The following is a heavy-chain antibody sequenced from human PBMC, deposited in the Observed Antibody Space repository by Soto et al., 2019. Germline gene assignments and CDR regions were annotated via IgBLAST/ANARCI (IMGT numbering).Heavy chain of an antibody. CDR2: NNPGNGNT. J-gene: IGHJ4*02. CDR1: GYTFTSYG. D-gene: IGHD3-22*01. Sequence: ASVKVSCKASGYTFTSYGINWVRQAPGRGLEWMGWNNPGNGNTKYSQQFQGRVIIDRDTSASTAYMELSSLRSEDTAVYYCARGGYFDSSNYLAYWGLGTLVTVSS. V-gene: IGHV1-3*01. CDR3: ARGGYFDSSNYLAY.